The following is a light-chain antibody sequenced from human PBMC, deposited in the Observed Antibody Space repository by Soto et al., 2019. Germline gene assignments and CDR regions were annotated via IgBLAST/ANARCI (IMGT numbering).Light chain of an antibody. J-gene: IGKJ2*01. CDR2: RAS. Sequence: DIQMTQSPSTLSASVGDRVTITCWASQSIDTALAWYQQKPGKAPNLLIYRASNLESGVPSRFSGSGSGTEFTLAISSLQPDDFATYYCQQYGRFLTFGQGTKLEIK. CDR1: QSIDTA. CDR3: QQYGRFLT. V-gene: IGKV1-5*03.